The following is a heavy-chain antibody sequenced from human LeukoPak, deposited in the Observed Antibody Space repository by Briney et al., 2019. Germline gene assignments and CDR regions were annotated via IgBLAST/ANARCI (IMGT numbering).Heavy chain of an antibody. CDR3: AKVVESDAFDI. CDR1: GFTFSSYW. CDR2: INSDGSST. D-gene: IGHD2-21*01. J-gene: IGHJ3*02. V-gene: IGHV3-74*01. Sequence: GGTLRLSCAASGFTFSSYWMHWVRQAPGKGLVWVSRINSDGSSTSYADSVKGRFTISRDNAKNTLYLQMNSLRAEDTAVYYCAKVVESDAFDIWGQGTMVTVSS.